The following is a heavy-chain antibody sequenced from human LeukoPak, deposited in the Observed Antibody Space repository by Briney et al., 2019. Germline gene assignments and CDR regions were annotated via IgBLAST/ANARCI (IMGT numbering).Heavy chain of an antibody. J-gene: IGHJ4*02. Sequence: SVTVSCTASGGTFSSYAISWVRQAPGQGLEWMGGIIPIFGTANYAQKFQGRVTITADESTSTAYMELSSLRSEDTAVYYCARDGTQLWLGTNNYYFDYWGQGTLVTVSS. CDR1: GGTFSSYA. CDR3: ARDGTQLWLGTNNYYFDY. V-gene: IGHV1-69*13. D-gene: IGHD5-18*01. CDR2: IIPIFGTA.